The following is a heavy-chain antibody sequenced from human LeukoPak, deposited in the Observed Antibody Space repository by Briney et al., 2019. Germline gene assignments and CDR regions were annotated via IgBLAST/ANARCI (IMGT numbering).Heavy chain of an antibody. CDR2: ISSSSSYI. CDR3: ARGGITMVRGVYNWFDP. D-gene: IGHD3-10*01. J-gene: IGHJ5*02. V-gene: IGHV3-21*01. CDR1: GFTFSSYS. Sequence: KAGGSLRLSCAASGFTFSSYSMNWVRQAPGKGLEWVSSISSSSSYIYYADSVKGRFTISRDNAKNSLYLQMNSLRAEDTAVYYCARGGITMVRGVYNWFDPWGQGTLVTVSS.